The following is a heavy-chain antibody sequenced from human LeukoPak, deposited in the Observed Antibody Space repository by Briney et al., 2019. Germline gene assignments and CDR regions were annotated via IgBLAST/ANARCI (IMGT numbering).Heavy chain of an antibody. CDR2: INPNSGGT. CDR3: ARPRGLRGLNY. V-gene: IGHV1-2*02. Sequence: GSVKVSCKASGYTFTGYYMHSVGQAPGHGLEGMGWINPNSGGTNYAQKFQGRVTMTRDTSISTAYMELSRLRADDTAVYYCARPRGLRGLNYWGQGTLVTVSS. J-gene: IGHJ4*02. CDR1: GYTFTGYY. D-gene: IGHD2-21*02.